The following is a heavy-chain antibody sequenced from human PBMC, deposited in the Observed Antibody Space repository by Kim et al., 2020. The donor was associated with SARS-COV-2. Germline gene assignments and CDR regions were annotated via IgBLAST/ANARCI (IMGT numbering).Heavy chain of an antibody. J-gene: IGHJ4*02. D-gene: IGHD4-17*01. V-gene: IGHV4-39*01. Sequence: SETLSLTCTVSGGSISSSSYYWGWIRQPPGKGLEWIGSIYYSGSTYYNPSLKSRVTISVDTSKNQFSLKLSSVTAADAAVYYCARPMTTVTTYFDYWGQGTLVTVSS. CDR2: IYYSGST. CDR1: GGSISSSSYY. CDR3: ARPMTTVTTYFDY.